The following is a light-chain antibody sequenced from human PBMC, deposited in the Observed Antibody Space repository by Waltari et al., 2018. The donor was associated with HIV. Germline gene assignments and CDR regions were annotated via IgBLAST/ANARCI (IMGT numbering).Light chain of an antibody. Sequence: QSVLTQPPSASGTPGQRVTISCSGSSSNIGSNYVYWYQQLPGTAPKLLFYSNNQRPSGVPDRISGSKSGTSASLAISGLQSVDEADYYCAAWDDSLNAWVFGGGTKLTVL. J-gene: IGLJ3*02. CDR2: SNN. CDR3: AAWDDSLNAWV. CDR1: SSNIGSNY. V-gene: IGLV1-44*01.